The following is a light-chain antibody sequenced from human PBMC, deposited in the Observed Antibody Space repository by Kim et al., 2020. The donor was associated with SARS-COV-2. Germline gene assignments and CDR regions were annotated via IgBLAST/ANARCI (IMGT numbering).Light chain of an antibody. CDR2: YNN. CDR3: AAWDDSLNEYV. J-gene: IGLJ1*01. V-gene: IGLV1-44*01. CDR1: SSNIGSYT. Sequence: GQRVTISCSGSSSNIGSYTVNWYQRLPGTAPKLLIYYNNQRPSGVPDRFSSSKSGTSASLAISGLQSEDEGDYYCAAWDDSLNEYVFGSGTKVTVL.